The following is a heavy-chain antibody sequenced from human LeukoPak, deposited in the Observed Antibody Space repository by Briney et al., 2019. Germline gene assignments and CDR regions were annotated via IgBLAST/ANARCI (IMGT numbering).Heavy chain of an antibody. V-gene: IGHV3-30*02. D-gene: IGHD5-12*01. J-gene: IGHJ4*02. CDR1: GFVLSDYG. CDR2: VRNDGSNE. CDR3: AKEADSGYHSEGPKN. Sequence: GGSLRLSCAASGFVLSDYGMHWVRQAPGKGLEWVAFVRNDGSNEYYVGSVKGRFTISRDKSKNTLYLQINSLRAEDTAVYACAKEADSGYHSEGPKNWGLGTLVTVSS.